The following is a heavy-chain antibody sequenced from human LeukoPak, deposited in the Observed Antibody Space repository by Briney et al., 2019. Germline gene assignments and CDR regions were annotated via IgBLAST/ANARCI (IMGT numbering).Heavy chain of an antibody. CDR1: GGSISSYY. CDR3: AHSGYSRAYYYYYGMDV. Sequence: SETLSLTCTVSGGSISSYYWSWIRQPAGKGLEWIGRIYTSGSTNYNPSLKSRVTMSVDTSKNQFSLKLSSVTAADTAVYYCAHSGYSRAYYYYYGMDVWGQGTTVTVSS. CDR2: IYTSGST. D-gene: IGHD5-18*01. V-gene: IGHV4-4*07. J-gene: IGHJ6*02.